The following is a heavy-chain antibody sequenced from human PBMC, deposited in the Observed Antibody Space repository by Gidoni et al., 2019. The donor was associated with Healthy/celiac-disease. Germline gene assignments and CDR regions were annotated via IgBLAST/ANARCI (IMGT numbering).Heavy chain of an antibody. CDR1: GYTFPSYA. CDR3: ARSIGESDGYNTFDY. Sequence: QVQLVQSGAEVKKPGASVKVSCKASGYTFPSYAMHWVRQAPGQRLEWMGWINAGNGNTKYSQKFQGRVTITRDTSASTAYMELSSLRSEDTAVYYCARSIGESDGYNTFDYWGQGTLVTVSS. CDR2: INAGNGNT. V-gene: IGHV1-3*01. D-gene: IGHD3-10*01. J-gene: IGHJ4*02.